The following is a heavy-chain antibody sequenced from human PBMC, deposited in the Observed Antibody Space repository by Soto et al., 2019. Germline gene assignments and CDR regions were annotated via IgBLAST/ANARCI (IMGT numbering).Heavy chain of an antibody. CDR3: ASGPLRYFDCLPAYHLGHYGMDV. CDR2: INAGNGNT. Sequence: ASVKVSCKASGYTFTSYAMHWVRQAPGQRLEWMGWINAGNGNTKYSQKFQGRVTITRDTSASTAYMELSSLRSEDTAVYYCASGPLRYFDCLPAYHLGHYGMDVWGQGTTVTVSS. D-gene: IGHD3-9*01. CDR1: GYTFTSYA. V-gene: IGHV1-3*01. J-gene: IGHJ6*02.